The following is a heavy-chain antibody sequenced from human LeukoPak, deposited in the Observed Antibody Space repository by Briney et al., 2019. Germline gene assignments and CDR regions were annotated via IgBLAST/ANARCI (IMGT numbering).Heavy chain of an antibody. CDR3: AGNSIAAAGT. CDR1: GGSLSSYY. V-gene: IGHV4-59*01. D-gene: IGHD6-13*01. J-gene: IGHJ4*02. CDR2: IYYSGST. Sequence: PSETLSLTCSVSGGSLSSYYWSWVPQPPGKGLEWIGYIYYSGSTNYNPSLKSRVTISVDTSKNQFSLKLSSVTAADTAVYYCAGNSIAAAGTWGQGTLVTVSS.